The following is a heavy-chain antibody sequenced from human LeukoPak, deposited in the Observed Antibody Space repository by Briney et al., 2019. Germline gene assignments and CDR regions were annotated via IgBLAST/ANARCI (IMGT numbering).Heavy chain of an antibody. CDR3: AKVGGSSVLYYFDY. D-gene: IGHD6-6*01. CDR1: GFTFDDYA. J-gene: IGHJ4*02. CDR2: ISWNSGSI. Sequence: GGSLRLSCAASGFTFDDYAMHWVRQAPGKGLEWVSGISWNSGSIGYADSVKGRFTISRGNAKNSLYLQMNSLRAEDTALYYCAKVGGSSVLYYFDYWGQGTLVTVSS. V-gene: IGHV3-9*01.